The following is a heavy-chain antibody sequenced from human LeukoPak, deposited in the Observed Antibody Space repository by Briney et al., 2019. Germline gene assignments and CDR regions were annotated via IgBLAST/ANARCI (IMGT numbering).Heavy chain of an antibody. J-gene: IGHJ4*02. D-gene: IGHD6-6*01. CDR3: ASEYSSSSADFDY. CDR2: INHSGST. CDR1: GGSFSGYY. Sequence: PSETLSLTCAVYGGSFSGYYWSWFRQPPGKGLEWIGEINHSGSTNYNPSLKSRVTISVDTSKNQFSLKLSSVTAADTAVYYCASEYSSSSADFDYWGQGTLVTVSS. V-gene: IGHV4-34*01.